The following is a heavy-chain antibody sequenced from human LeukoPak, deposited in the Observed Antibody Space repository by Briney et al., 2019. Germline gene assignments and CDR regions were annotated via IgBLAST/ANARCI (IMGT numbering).Heavy chain of an antibody. D-gene: IGHD4-17*01. CDR1: VYTFTDYY. CDR2: INPKSGGI. J-gene: IGHJ4*02. CDR3: VRDRAPLTYGDYDY. Sequence: GASVNVSCKASVYTFTDYYLHWVRQAPGQGLEWMGWINPKSGGINYAQTFQGRVTMTRDTSISTAYLDLNRLRSDDTAVYYCVRDRAPLTYGDYDYWGQGTLVTVSS. V-gene: IGHV1-2*02.